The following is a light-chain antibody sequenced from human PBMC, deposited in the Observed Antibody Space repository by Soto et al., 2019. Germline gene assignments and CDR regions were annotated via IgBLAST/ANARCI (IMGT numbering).Light chain of an antibody. J-gene: IGKJ1*01. V-gene: IGKV3-20*01. Sequence: EIVLTQSAATLSLSAGESATLSCRASQSVSSYLAWYQQKPGQAPRLLIYGASNRATGIPDRFSGSGSGTDFTLPISRLEPEDFAVYYCQQYGSSGTFGQGTKVDIK. CDR3: QQYGSSGT. CDR2: GAS. CDR1: QSVSSY.